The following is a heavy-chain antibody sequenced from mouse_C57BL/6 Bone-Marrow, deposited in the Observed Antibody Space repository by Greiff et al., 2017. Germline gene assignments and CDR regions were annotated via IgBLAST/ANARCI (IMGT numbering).Heavy chain of an antibody. CDR1: GYTFTSYW. J-gene: IGHJ1*03. CDR2: IHPNSGST. CDR3: ARLFWYFEV. V-gene: IGHV1-64*01. Sequence: QVQLQQPGAELVKPGPSVTLSCKASGYTFTSYWMHWVKQRPGQGLEWIGMIHPNSGSTNYNEMFKSKATLTVEKSASTDYMQLSSLRSEDAAVDYCARLFWYFEVWGTGTTVTVAS.